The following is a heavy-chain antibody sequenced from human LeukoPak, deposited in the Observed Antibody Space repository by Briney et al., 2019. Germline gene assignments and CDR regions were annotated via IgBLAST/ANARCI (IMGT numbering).Heavy chain of an antibody. Sequence: GGSLRLSCSVSGFTVNSNYMMWLPPAPGKGLVWFSVVYSGGSTYYPDSVKGRFTISRDNSKSTVYMKMNSLRAEDTAVYYCARDDGQGGPFDYWGAGTLVTVSS. CDR2: VYSGGST. J-gene: IGHJ4*02. V-gene: IGHV3-53*01. CDR3: ARDDGQGGPFDY. D-gene: IGHD3-16*01. CDR1: GFTVNSNY.